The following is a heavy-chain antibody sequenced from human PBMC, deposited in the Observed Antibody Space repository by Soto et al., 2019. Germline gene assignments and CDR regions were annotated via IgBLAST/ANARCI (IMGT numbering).Heavy chain of an antibody. Sequence: QVQLQESGPGLVKPSQTLSLTCTVSGGSISSSGYYWSWIRQHPGKGLEWIGYIYYSGSTYYNPSLKSRVTISVDTSKNQFSLKLSSVTAADTAVYYCARDEGDKGPFYGDYFQHWGQGTLVTVSS. J-gene: IGHJ1*01. D-gene: IGHD2-21*02. CDR2: IYYSGST. CDR3: ARDEGDKGPFYGDYFQH. V-gene: IGHV4-31*03. CDR1: GGSISSSGYY.